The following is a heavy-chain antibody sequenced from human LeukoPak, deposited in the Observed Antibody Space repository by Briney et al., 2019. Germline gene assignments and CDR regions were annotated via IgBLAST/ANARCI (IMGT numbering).Heavy chain of an antibody. CDR2: IRSDGSTT. Sequence: PGGSLRLSCATSGFSFTDYPMNWVRQAPGKGLVWVARIRSDGSTTGYADSVKGRFTISRDNAKNTLYLQMNSLRAEDTAVYYCARKQGGDYDYWGQGTLVTVSS. V-gene: IGHV3-74*01. J-gene: IGHJ4*02. D-gene: IGHD4-17*01. CDR3: ARKQGGDYDY. CDR1: GFSFTDYP.